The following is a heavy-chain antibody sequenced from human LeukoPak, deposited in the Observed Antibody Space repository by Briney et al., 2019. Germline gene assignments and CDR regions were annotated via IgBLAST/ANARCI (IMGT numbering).Heavy chain of an antibody. V-gene: IGHV3-74*01. D-gene: IGHD4-17*01. CDR3: AREGDYGDYVLDY. CDR1: GFSFSKYW. J-gene: IGHJ4*02. Sequence: GGSLRLSCAASGFSFSKYWLYWVRQAPGKGLVWVSRISRDGSITSYAESVKGRISLSRDNAKNTLHLQMNSLRVEDTAIYYCAREGDYGDYVLDYWGQGTLVTVSS. CDR2: ISRDGSIT.